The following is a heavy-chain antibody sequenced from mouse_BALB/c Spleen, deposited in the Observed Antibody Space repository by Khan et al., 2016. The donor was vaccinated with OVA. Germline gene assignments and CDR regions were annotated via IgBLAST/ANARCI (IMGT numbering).Heavy chain of an antibody. V-gene: IGHV1S136*01. Sequence: VQLKQSGPELVKPGASVKMSCKASGYTFTNYVLHWVKQKPGQGLEWIGYINPYNGGTKYSEKFKGKATLASDKSSITAYMELSSLTSEDSAVYYCARGNWQSYYFDYGGQGTTLTLSS. CDR1: GYTFTNYV. J-gene: IGHJ2*01. CDR2: INPYNGGT. D-gene: IGHD4-1*01. CDR3: ARGNWQSYYFDY.